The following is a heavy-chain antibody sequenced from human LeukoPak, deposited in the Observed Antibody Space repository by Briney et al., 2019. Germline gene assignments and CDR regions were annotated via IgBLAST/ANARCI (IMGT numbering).Heavy chain of an antibody. Sequence: PGGSLRLSCAASGFTFSSYGMHWVRQAPGKGLEWVAVIWFDGSNKYCADSVKGRFTISRDNSKNTLDLQMNSLRAEDTAVYYCAGDGGYCSRTSCPASRMDVWGKGTTVTVSS. D-gene: IGHD2-2*03. CDR3: AGDGGYCSRTSCPASRMDV. J-gene: IGHJ6*03. CDR1: GFTFSSYG. CDR2: IWFDGSNK. V-gene: IGHV3-33*01.